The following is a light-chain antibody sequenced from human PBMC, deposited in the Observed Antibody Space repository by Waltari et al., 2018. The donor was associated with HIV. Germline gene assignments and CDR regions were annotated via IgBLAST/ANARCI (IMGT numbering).Light chain of an antibody. CDR2: EDS. V-gene: IGLV3-10*01. Sequence: SYELPQPPSESVSPGQPARTTCSGEALPKKYAYWYQQKSGQAPVLVIYEDSKRPSGIPERFSGSSSGTMATLTISGAQVEDEADYYCYSTDSSGNHGVFGGGTKLTVL. CDR1: ALPKKY. J-gene: IGLJ2*01. CDR3: YSTDSSGNHGV.